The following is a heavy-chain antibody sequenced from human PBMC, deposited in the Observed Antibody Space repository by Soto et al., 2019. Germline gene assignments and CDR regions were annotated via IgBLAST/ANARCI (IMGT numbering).Heavy chain of an antibody. V-gene: IGHV1-69*13. J-gene: IGHJ4*02. D-gene: IGHD3-3*01. CDR2: IIPIFGTA. CDR1: GGTFSSYA. Sequence: SVEVSCKASGGTFSSYAISWVRQAPGQGLEWMGGIIPIFGTANYAQKFQGRVTITADESTSTAYMELSSLRSEDTAVYYCARNDFWSVPLDYWGQGTLGTVSS. CDR3: ARNDFWSVPLDY.